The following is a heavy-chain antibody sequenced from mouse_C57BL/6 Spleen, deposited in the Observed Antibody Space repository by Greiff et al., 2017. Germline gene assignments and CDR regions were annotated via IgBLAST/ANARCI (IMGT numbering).Heavy chain of an antibody. CDR3: ARGCFITTGVAGAMDT. D-gene: IGHD1-1*01. CDR2: IYPRSGNT. V-gene: IGHV1-81*01. CDR1: GYTFTSSG. J-gene: IGHJ4*01. Sequence: QVQLQESGAELARPGASVKLSCKPSGYTFTSSGISWVKQRTGQGLEWIGEIYPRSGNTYYNEKFKGKATLTADKSSSTAYMERRRLTSEDSAVYFCARGCFITTGVAGAMDTWGQGASGTASS.